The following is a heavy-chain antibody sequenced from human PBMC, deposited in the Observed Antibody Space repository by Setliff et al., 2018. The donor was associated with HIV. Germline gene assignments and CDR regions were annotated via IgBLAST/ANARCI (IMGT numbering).Heavy chain of an antibody. J-gene: IGHJ4*02. D-gene: IGHD3-3*01. CDR2: INHSGSS. CDR3: ARTTVRDFGLVITNFDQ. CDR1: GESLSPYF. Sequence: ETLSLTCAVHGESLSPYFWSWIRQTPGKGLEWIGEINHSGSSNYNPPLKSRVTLSIDTSKTQFSLNLSSVTAADTAVYYCARTTVRDFGLVITNFDQWGLGTLVTVSS. V-gene: IGHV4-34*01.